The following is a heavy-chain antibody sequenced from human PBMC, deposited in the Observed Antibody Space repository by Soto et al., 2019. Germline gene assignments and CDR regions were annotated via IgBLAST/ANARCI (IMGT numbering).Heavy chain of an antibody. V-gene: IGHV4-59*01. CDR3: ARGWVLKYYFDS. D-gene: IGHD6-19*01. CDR1: VCSITSYY. CDR2: VHYSGAT. J-gene: IGHJ4*02. Sequence: SETLSLTCTLPVCSITSYYWNWIRQPPGKGLEWLGYVHYSGATNYNPSLKSRVTISIDTSKNQFSLRLSSVTAADTAVYYCARGWVLKYYFDSWGRGTLVTVS.